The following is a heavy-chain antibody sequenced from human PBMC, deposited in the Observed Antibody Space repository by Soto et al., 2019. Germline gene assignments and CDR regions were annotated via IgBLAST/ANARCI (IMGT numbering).Heavy chain of an antibody. CDR3: ARDSRYDSSGYYFDY. D-gene: IGHD3-22*01. V-gene: IGHV3-48*02. CDR2: ISSSSSTI. CDR1: GFTFSSYS. J-gene: IGHJ4*02. Sequence: GSLRLSCAASGFTFSSYSMNWVRQAPGKGLEWVSYISSSSSTIYYADSVKGRFTISRDNAKNSLYLQMNSLRDEDTAVYYCARDSRYDSSGYYFDYWGQGTLVTVSS.